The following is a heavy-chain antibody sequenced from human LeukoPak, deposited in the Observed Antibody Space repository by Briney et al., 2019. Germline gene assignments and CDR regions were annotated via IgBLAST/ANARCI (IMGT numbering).Heavy chain of an antibody. V-gene: IGHV3-49*04. CDR2: IRSNTHGGTT. J-gene: IGHJ4*02. D-gene: IGHD3-10*01. CDR3: TRRGDLFDY. Sequence: QPGGSLRLSCEASGFSFSSYSMNWVRQAPGKGLEWVGFIRSNTHGGTTQYAASVKGRFTISRDDSKSIAYLQMNSLKTEDTALYYCTRRGDLFDYWGQGTLVTVSS. CDR1: GFSFSSYS.